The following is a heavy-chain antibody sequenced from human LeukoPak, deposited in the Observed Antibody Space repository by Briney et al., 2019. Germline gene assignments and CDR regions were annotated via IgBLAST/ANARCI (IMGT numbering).Heavy chain of an antibody. Sequence: AGGSLRLSCAASGFTVSSNYMNWVRQAPGKGLEWISVIYSGGDTYYADSVKGRFTISRHNSENTLYLQMNSLRAEDTAMYYCARGVYGDYEDYYYFGLDVWGQGTTVTVSS. J-gene: IGHJ6*02. CDR3: ARGVYGDYEDYYYFGLDV. CDR1: GFTVSSNY. D-gene: IGHD4-17*01. V-gene: IGHV3-53*04. CDR2: IYSGGDT.